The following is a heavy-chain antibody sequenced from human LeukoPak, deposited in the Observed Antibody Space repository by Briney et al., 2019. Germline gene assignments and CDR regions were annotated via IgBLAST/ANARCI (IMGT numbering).Heavy chain of an antibody. CDR1: GGSFSGYY. Sequence: SETLSLTCTVHGGSFSGYYWSWIRQPPGKGLEWIGEINHSGTTNYNPSLKSRVTISVDKSKNQFPLKLNSVTAADTAVYYCARSDFWSGYANYWGQGTLVTVSS. V-gene: IGHV4-34*01. CDR2: INHSGTT. CDR3: ARSDFWSGYANY. J-gene: IGHJ4*02. D-gene: IGHD3-3*01.